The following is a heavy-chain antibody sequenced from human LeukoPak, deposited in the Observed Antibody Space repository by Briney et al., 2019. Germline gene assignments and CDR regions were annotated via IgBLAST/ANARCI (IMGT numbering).Heavy chain of an antibody. Sequence: SETLSLTCGVYGGSLSGYDWSWIRQSPGKGLEWIGAVNPSGGTTYNPSLKSRATISVDTSKSQFSLKLSSVTAADTAVYYCARRGDCSSTSCYSFDYWGQGTLVTVSS. CDR1: GGSLSGYD. CDR2: VNPSGGT. CDR3: ARRGDCSSTSCYSFDY. D-gene: IGHD2-2*01. J-gene: IGHJ4*02. V-gene: IGHV4-34*01.